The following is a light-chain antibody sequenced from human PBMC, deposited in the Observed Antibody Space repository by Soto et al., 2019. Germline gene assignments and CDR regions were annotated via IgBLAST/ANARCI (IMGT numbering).Light chain of an antibody. CDR2: GNS. J-gene: IGLJ1*01. CDR3: QSYDSSLSVYV. Sequence: QAVVTQPPSVSEAPGQRVTISCTGSSSNIGAGYDVHWYQQLPRTAPKLLIYGNSNRPSGVPDRFSGSKSGTSASLAITGLQAEDEADYYCQSYDSSLSVYVFGTGTKVTVL. CDR1: SSNIGAGYD. V-gene: IGLV1-40*01.